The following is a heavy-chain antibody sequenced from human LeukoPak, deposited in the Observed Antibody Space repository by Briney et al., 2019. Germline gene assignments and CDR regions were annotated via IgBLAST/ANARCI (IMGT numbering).Heavy chain of an antibody. D-gene: IGHD2-2*01. CDR3: AKLSRLKYQLLSGWFDP. V-gene: IGHV3-23*01. Sequence: GSLRLSCAASGFSFRNYGMSWVRQAPGKGLEWISAIGGSGDSTYYADSVKGRFTVSRDNSKNTLYLQMNSLRAEDTAVYYCAKLSRLKYQLLSGWFDPWGQGTLVTVSS. CDR1: GFSFRNYG. CDR2: IGGSGDST. J-gene: IGHJ5*02.